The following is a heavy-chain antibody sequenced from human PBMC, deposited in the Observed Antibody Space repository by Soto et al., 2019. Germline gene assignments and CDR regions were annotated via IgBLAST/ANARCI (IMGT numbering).Heavy chain of an antibody. CDR1: GFTFSSYA. Sequence: EVHLLESGGGLVQPGGSLRLSCTASGFTFSSYAMTWVRQAPGRGLEGVSGITASGGRTFYASSVKGRFTISRDNSRSTLYLQMNSLRAEDKAVYYCAKDTRYADYVRWFDSWGQGTLVTVSS. CDR3: AKDTRYADYVRWFDS. V-gene: IGHV3-23*01. CDR2: ITASGGRT. J-gene: IGHJ5*01. D-gene: IGHD4-17*01.